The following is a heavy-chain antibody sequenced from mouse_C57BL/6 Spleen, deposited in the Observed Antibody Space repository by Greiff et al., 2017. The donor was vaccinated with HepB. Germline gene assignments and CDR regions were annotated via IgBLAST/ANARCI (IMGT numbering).Heavy chain of an antibody. D-gene: IGHD4-1*02. CDR2: IRNKANGYTT. CDR3: ARYPTGTGYFDV. V-gene: IGHV7-3*01. J-gene: IGHJ1*03. CDR1: GFTFTDYY. Sequence: EVQLQESGGGLVQPGGSLSLSCAASGFTFTDYYMSWVRQPPGKALEWLGFIRNKANGYTTEYSASVKGRFTISRDNSQSILYLQMNALRAEDSATYYCARYPTGTGYFDVWGTGTTVTVSS.